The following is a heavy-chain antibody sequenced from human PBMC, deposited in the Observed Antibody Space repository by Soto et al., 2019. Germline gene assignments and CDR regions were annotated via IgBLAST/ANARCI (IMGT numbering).Heavy chain of an antibody. CDR1: GGSTISFRDY. J-gene: IGHJ5*02. Sequence: SANLSLTYPVSGGSTISFRDYWSWIRQPPGKGLEWIGSIYYSGSAYYSPSLKSRVTMSVDTSKNQLSLKLSSVTAADTAVYYCARLHCNSPNCVPLDPWGQG. D-gene: IGHD2-2*01. CDR3: ARLHCNSPNCVPLDP. CDR2: IYYSGSA. V-gene: IGHV4-39*01.